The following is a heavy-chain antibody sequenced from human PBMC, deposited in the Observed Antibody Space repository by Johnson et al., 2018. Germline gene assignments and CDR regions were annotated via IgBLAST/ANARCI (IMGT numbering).Heavy chain of an antibody. CDR2: ISGSGGST. D-gene: IGHD6-19*01. CDR3: AQGDSCWSVQH. CDR1: GFTFDDYA. J-gene: IGHJ1*01. Sequence: VQLVESGGGLVQPGRSLGLSCAASGFTFDDYAMHWVRQAPGKGLEWVSGISGSGGSTYYADSVKGGFPISRDNSKNTLSLQMNRRRAEDKYVYYSAQGDSCWSVQHWGQGTLVTVSS. V-gene: IGHV3-23*04.